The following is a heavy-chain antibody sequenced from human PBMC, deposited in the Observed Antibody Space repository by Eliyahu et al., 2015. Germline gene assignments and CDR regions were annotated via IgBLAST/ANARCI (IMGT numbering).Heavy chain of an antibody. CDR1: GGXISSYY. J-gene: IGHJ3*02. CDR2: IYYSGST. D-gene: IGHD6-6*01. CDR3: AGLYSSSSGAFDI. Sequence: QVQLQESGPGLVKPSETLSLTCTVSGGXISSYYWSWIRQPPGKGLEWIGYIYYSGSTNYNPSLKSRVTISVDTSKNQLSLKLSSVTAADTAVYYCAGLYSSSSGAFDIWGQGTMVTVSS. V-gene: IGHV4-59*01.